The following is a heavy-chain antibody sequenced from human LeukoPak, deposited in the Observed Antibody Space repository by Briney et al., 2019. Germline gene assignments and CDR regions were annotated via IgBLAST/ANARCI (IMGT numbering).Heavy chain of an antibody. CDR1: GDSISSYY. CDR2: IYISGTT. Sequence: LETLSLTCTVSGDSISSYYWSWIRQPAGKGLEWIGRIYISGTTIYNPSLKSRVTMSVDTSKNQLSLKLRFVTAADTAVYYCARNSGDFWGQGTLVTVSS. CDR3: ARNSGDF. J-gene: IGHJ4*02. V-gene: IGHV4-4*07. D-gene: IGHD4-23*01.